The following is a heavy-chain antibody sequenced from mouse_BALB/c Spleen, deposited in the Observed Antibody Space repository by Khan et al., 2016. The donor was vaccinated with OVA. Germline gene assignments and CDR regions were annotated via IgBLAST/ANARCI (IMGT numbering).Heavy chain of an antibody. CDR2: INSGGHYT. J-gene: IGHJ3*01. CDR1: GFTFSTYG. Sequence: EVQVVESGGDLVKTGGSLKLSCAASGFTFSTYGMSWVRQTPDKRLEWVATINSGGHYTYYIDSVKGRFTISRDNAKNILYLQMTSLRSEDTAMYYCARLAYYYNSEGFAYWGQGTLVTVSA. CDR3: ARLAYYYNSEGFAY. V-gene: IGHV5-6*01. D-gene: IGHD1-1*02.